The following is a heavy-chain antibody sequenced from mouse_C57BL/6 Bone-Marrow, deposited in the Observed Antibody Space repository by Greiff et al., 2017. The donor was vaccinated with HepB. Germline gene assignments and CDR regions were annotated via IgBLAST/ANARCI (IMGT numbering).Heavy chain of an antibody. CDR1: GYTFTSYW. Sequence: VQLQQPGAELVKPGASVKMSCKASGYTFTSYWITWVKQRPGQGLEWIGDIYPGSGSTNYNEKFKSKATLTVDTSSSTAYMQLSSLTSEDSAVYYCARDYYYGSSLYFDYWGQGTTLTVSS. V-gene: IGHV1-55*01. J-gene: IGHJ2*01. D-gene: IGHD1-1*01. CDR3: ARDYYYGSSLYFDY. CDR2: IYPGSGST.